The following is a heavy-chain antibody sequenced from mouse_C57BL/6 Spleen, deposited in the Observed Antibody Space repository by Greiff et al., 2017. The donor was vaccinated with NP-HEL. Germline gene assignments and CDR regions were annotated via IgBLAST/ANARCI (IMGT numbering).Heavy chain of an antibody. V-gene: IGHV1-64*01. D-gene: IGHD1-1*01. J-gene: IGHJ3*01. CDR3: ARPYYYGSSSFAY. CDR2: IHPNSGST. Sequence: QVQLQQPGAELVKPGASVKLSCKASGYTFTSYWMHWVKQRPGQGLEWIGMIHPNSGSTNYNEKFKSKATLTVDKSSSTAYMQLSSLTSEDSAVYYCARPYYYGSSSFAYWGQGTLVTVSA. CDR1: GYTFTSYW.